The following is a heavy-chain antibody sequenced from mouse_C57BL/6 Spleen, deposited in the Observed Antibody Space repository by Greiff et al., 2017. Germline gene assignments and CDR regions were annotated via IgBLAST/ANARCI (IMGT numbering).Heavy chain of an antibody. CDR1: GFTFSDYG. Sequence: EVQRVESGGGLVKPGGSLKLSCAASGFTFSDYGMHWVRQAPEKGLEWVAYISSGSSTIYYADTVKGRFTISRDNAKNTLFLQMTSLRSEDTAMYYCARPGDYYAMDYWGQGTSVTVSS. J-gene: IGHJ4*01. V-gene: IGHV5-17*01. CDR2: ISSGSSTI. CDR3: ARPGDYYAMDY.